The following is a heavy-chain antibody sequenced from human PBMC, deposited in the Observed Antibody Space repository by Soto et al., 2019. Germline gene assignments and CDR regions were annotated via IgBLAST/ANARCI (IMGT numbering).Heavy chain of an antibody. CDR1: GFTFSSYA. D-gene: IGHD6-19*01. V-gene: IGHV3-23*01. CDR3: AKCSPRYSSGLKAYYFDY. J-gene: IGHJ4*02. CDR2: ISGSGGST. Sequence: GGSLRLSCAASGFTFSSYAMSWVRQAPGKGLEWVSVISGSGGSTYYADSVKGRFTISRDNSKDTLYLQMNSLRAEGTAVYYCAKCSPRYSSGLKAYYFDYWGQGTLVTVSS.